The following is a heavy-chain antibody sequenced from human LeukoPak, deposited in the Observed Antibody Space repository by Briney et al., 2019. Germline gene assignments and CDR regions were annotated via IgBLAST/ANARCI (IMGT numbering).Heavy chain of an antibody. CDR1: GFTFSSYS. D-gene: IGHD4-11*01. Sequence: KPGGSLRLSCAASGFTFSSYSMNWVRQAPGKGLEWVSSTSSSSSYIFYADSVKGRFTISRDNAKNSLYLQMNSLRAEDTAVYYCARVLPYDYINRFDRWGQGTLVTVSS. CDR2: TSSSSSYI. V-gene: IGHV3-21*01. CDR3: ARVLPYDYINRFDR. J-gene: IGHJ5*02.